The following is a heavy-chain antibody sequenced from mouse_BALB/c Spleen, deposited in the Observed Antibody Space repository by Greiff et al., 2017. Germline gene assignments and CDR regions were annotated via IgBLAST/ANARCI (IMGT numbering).Heavy chain of an antibody. D-gene: IGHD1-1*01. CDR3: ARCSPYYGRSYYAMDY. Sequence: QVQLKESGPELVKPGASVKISCKASGYAFSSSWMNWVKQRPGQGLEWIGRIYPGDGDTNYNGKFKGKATLTADKSSSTAYMQLSSLTSVDSAVYFCARCSPYYGRSYYAMDYWGQGTSVTVAS. CDR1: GYAFSSSW. V-gene: IGHV1-82*01. CDR2: IYPGDGDT. J-gene: IGHJ4*01.